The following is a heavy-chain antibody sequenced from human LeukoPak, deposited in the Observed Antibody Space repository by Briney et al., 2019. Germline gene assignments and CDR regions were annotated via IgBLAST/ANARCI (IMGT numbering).Heavy chain of an antibody. CDR3: ARVVYYYFYMDV. CDR1: GFTFSSYS. CDR2: ISSSSNYI. Sequence: GGSLRLSCAASGFTFSSYSMNWVRQAPGKGLEWVSSISSSSNYIYYADSVKGRFTISRGNAKNSLYLQMNSLRAEDTAVYYCARVVYYYFYMDVWGKGTTVTVSS. J-gene: IGHJ6*03. V-gene: IGHV3-21*01.